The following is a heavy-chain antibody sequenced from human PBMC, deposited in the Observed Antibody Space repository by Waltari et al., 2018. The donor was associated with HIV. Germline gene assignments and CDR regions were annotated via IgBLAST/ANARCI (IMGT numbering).Heavy chain of an antibody. Sequence: EVQLVESGGGLVQPGGSLRLSCAASGFTFSTYNMTWGRQAPGKGLEWVSYISSSSSTIYDADSVKGRFTISRDNAKNSLYLQMNSLRAEDTAVYYCARDGNLYSSGWSGWFDPWGQGTLVTVSS. D-gene: IGHD6-19*01. V-gene: IGHV3-48*01. CDR3: ARDGNLYSSGWSGWFDP. J-gene: IGHJ5*02. CDR2: ISSSSSTI. CDR1: GFTFSTYN.